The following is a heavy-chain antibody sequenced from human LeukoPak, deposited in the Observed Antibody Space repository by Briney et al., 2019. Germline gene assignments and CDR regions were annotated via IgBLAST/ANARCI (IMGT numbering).Heavy chain of an antibody. CDR3: AREPIPYYYDSSGYLPTMAFDY. D-gene: IGHD3-22*01. V-gene: IGHV3-30-3*01. Sequence: GGSLRLSCAASGFTFSSYAMHWVRQAPGKGLEWVAVISYDGSNKYYADSVKGRFTISRDNSKNTLYLQMNSLRAKDTAVYYCAREPIPYYYDSSGYLPTMAFDYWGQGTLVTVSS. CDR2: ISYDGSNK. CDR1: GFTFSSYA. J-gene: IGHJ4*02.